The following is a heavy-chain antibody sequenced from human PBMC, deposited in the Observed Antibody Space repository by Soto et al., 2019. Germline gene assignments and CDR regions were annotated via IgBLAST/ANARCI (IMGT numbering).Heavy chain of an antibody. CDR2: ISGSGGST. D-gene: IGHD3-3*01. V-gene: IGHV3-23*01. CDR3: AKDRFLEWLFDY. CDR1: GFTFSSYA. Sequence: GGSLRLSCAASGFTFSSYAMSWVRQAPGKGLEWASAISGSGGSTYYADSVKGRFTISRDNSKNTLYLQMNSLRAEDTAVYYCAKDRFLEWLFDYWGQGTLVTVSS. J-gene: IGHJ4*02.